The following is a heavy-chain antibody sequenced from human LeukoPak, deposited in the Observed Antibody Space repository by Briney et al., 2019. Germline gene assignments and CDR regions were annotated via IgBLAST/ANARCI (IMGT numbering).Heavy chain of an antibody. Sequence: PGGSLRLSCAASGFTFSSYWLSWVRQAPGKGLEWVANINQDGSATYYVDSVKGRFTISRDNAQNSLYLQMSSLRAEDPSVYSCARDLTCSGGSCYSDYWGQGTLVTVSS. V-gene: IGHV3-7*01. CDR1: GFTFSSYW. CDR3: ARDLTCSGGSCYSDY. J-gene: IGHJ4*02. CDR2: INQDGSAT. D-gene: IGHD2-15*01.